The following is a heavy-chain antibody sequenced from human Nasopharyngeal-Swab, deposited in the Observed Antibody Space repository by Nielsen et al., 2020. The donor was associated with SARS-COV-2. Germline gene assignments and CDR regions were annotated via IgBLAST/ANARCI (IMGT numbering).Heavy chain of an antibody. Sequence: GESLKISCAASGFTFSNYNMHWVRQAPGKGLEWISYLSKSSSTVYYADSVKGRFTISRDNAKNSLYLQMNSLRVEDTAVYYCARVLLRALGKFGEGYAFDIWGQGTMVTVSS. J-gene: IGHJ3*02. D-gene: IGHD3-10*01. V-gene: IGHV3-48*04. CDR1: GFTFSNYN. CDR2: LSKSSSTV. CDR3: ARVLLRALGKFGEGYAFDI.